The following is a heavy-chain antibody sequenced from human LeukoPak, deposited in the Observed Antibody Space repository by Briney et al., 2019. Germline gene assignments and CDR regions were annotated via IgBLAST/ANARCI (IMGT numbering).Heavy chain of an antibody. D-gene: IGHD1-14*01. CDR3: AKAGPQSES. Sequence: GGSLRLSCAASGFTFSSYGMHWVRQAPGKGLEWVAVISYDGSNKYYAASVQGRFTISRDNSKNTLYLQTNSLRAEDTAVYYCAKAGPQSESWGQGTLVTVSS. CDR2: ISYDGSNK. J-gene: IGHJ5*02. V-gene: IGHV3-30*18. CDR1: GFTFSSYG.